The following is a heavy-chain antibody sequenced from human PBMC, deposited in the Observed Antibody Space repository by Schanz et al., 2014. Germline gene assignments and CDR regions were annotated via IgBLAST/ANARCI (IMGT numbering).Heavy chain of an antibody. V-gene: IGHV3-23*04. Sequence: EVRLVESGGGLVQPGGSLRLSCAASGFTFYNYAMTWVRQAPGKGLEWVSAISGNGGSTYFADSVKGRFTISRDNSDNTLFLQMNSLRAEDTAVYYCAKVREWWPYYFDYWGQGTLVTVSS. CDR3: AKVREWWPYYFDY. CDR2: ISGNGGST. J-gene: IGHJ4*02. CDR1: GFTFYNYA. D-gene: IGHD2-15*01.